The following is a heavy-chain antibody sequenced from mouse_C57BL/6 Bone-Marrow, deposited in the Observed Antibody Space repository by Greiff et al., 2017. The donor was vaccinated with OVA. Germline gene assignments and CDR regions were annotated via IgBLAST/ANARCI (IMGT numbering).Heavy chain of an antibody. CDR2: ISSGSSTN. V-gene: IGHV5-17*01. J-gene: IGHJ1*03. Sequence: EVQRVESGGGLVKPGGSLKLSCAASGFTFSDYGMHWVSQAPEKGLEWVAYISSGSSTNYYADTVKGRFTISRDNAKNTLFLHMTSLRSEDTAMYDFARINDWYFDVWGTGTTVTVSS. CDR1: GFTFSDYG. CDR3: ARINDWYFDV.